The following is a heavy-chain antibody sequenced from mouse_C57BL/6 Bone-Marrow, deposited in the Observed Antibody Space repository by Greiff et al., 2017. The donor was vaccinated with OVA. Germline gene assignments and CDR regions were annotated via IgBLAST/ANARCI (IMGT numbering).Heavy chain of an antibody. J-gene: IGHJ3*01. CDR3: SPYYYGSRAWFAY. D-gene: IGHD1-1*01. V-gene: IGHV14-1*01. CDR1: GFNIKDYY. CDR2: IDPEDGDT. Sequence: QLQQSGAELVRPGASVKLSCTASGFNIKDYYMHWVKQRPEQGLEWIGRIDPEDGDTEYAPKFQGKATMTADTSSNTAYLQLSSLTSEDTAVYYCSPYYYGSRAWFAYWGQGTLVTVSA.